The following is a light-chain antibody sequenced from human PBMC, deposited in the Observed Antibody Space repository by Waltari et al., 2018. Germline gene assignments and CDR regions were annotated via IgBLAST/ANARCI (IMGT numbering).Light chain of an antibody. CDR3: ATWDSRLSGVL. J-gene: IGLJ2*01. V-gene: IGLV1-51*01. CDR1: TSKIEKNY. CDR2: DKS. Sequence: QSVLTQPPSVSAAPGHKVTISCSGNTSKIEKNYVSWYQQFPPTAPKLLSFDKSQRHSGIHDRFPASKSGTSATLSITGLQTGDEADYCSATWDSRLSGVLFGGGTKLTVL.